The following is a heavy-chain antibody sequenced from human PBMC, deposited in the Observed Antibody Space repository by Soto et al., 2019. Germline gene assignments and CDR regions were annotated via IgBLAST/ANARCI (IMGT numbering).Heavy chain of an antibody. CDR3: ARAWIVVAATRYYYYYGMDV. CDR2: IIPIFGTA. Sequence: QVQLVQSGAEVKKPGSSVKVSCKASGGTFSSYAISWVRQAPGQGLEWMGGIIPIFGTANYAQKFQGRVTMTADESTSTAYMELSSLRSEDTAVYYCARAWIVVAATRYYYYYGMDVWGQGTTVTVSS. D-gene: IGHD2-15*01. CDR1: GGTFSSYA. J-gene: IGHJ6*02. V-gene: IGHV1-69*12.